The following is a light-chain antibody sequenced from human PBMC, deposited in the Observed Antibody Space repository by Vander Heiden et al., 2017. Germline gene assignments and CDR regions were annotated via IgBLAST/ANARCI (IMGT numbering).Light chain of an antibody. J-gene: IGLJ3*02. V-gene: IGLV4-69*01. Sequence: QLVLTQSPSASASLGASIKLTCTLSSGHSSYAIAWHQQQPEKGPRYLMKLNSDGSHNKGDGILARFLGSSSGAERYLTISSLQSDDEADYYCQTWSTGIRVFGGGTKLTVL. CDR1: SGHSSYA. CDR3: QTWSTGIRV. CDR2: LNSDGSH.